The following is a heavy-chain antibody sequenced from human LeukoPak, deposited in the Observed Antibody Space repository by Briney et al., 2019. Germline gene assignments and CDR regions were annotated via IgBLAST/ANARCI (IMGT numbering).Heavy chain of an antibody. Sequence: GGSLRLSCAASGFTFSSYEMNWVRQAPGKGLEWVSYISDSGSTIYYADSVKGRSTISRDNAKNSLYLQMNSLRAEDTAVYYCAREKMTWGFDPWGQGTLATVSS. CDR3: AREKMTWGFDP. J-gene: IGHJ5*02. CDR2: ISDSGSTI. CDR1: GFTFSSYE. D-gene: IGHD2-21*02. V-gene: IGHV3-48*03.